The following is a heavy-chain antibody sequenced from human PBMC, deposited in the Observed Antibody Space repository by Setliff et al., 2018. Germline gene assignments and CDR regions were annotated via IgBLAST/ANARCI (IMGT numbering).Heavy chain of an antibody. D-gene: IGHD2-21*01. CDR2: INHYGST. Sequence: SETLSLTCAVYDGSFSDYYWSWIRQPPGKGLEWIGEINHYGSTKYKSSLRGRVTISLDTAENQFSLKLTSVTAADTAVYYCARGGEYCDGVSCFSYNWFDMWGQGTLVTVSS. CDR1: DGSFSDYY. CDR3: ARGGEYCDGVSCFSYNWFDM. V-gene: IGHV4-34*01. J-gene: IGHJ5*02.